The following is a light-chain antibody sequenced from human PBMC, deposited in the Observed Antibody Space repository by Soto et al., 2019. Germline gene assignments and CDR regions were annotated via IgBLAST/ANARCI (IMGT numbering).Light chain of an antibody. CDR3: QQYNTYPWT. CDR2: KAS. Sequence: DIQMTQSPSTLSASVGDRVTITCRASQYISTWLAWYHQKPGKAPKLLIYKASSLQSGVPSRFSGSGSGTEFTLTISSLQPDDFATYHCQQYNTYPWTFGQGTKVEIK. V-gene: IGKV1-5*03. CDR1: QYISTW. J-gene: IGKJ1*01.